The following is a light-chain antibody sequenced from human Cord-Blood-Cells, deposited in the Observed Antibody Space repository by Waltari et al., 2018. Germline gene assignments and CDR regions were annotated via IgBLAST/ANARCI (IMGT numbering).Light chain of an antibody. CDR2: DVS. V-gene: IGLV2-11*01. CDR3: CSYAGSYTLV. Sequence: GSPGQSVTISCTGTSSDVGCYNYVSWYQQHPGKAPKLMIYDVSKRPSGVPDRFSVSKSGNTASLTISGLQAEDEADYYCCSYAGSYTLVFGGGTKLTVL. J-gene: IGLJ3*02. CDR1: SSDVGCYNY.